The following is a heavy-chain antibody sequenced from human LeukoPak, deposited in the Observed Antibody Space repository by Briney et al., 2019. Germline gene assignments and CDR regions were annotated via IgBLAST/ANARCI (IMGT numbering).Heavy chain of an antibody. CDR2: ISETSSFM. CDR3: VRGYSYGWFDP. D-gene: IGHD5-18*01. CDR1: GFTFSSYS. J-gene: IGHJ5*02. V-gene: IGHV3-48*01. Sequence: PGGSLRLSCAASGFTFSSYSMNWVRQAPGKGLEWISYISETSSFMYYADSVKGRFTISRDNAKNSLYLQMNSLRADDTAVYYCVRGYSYGWFDPWGQGTLVTVSS.